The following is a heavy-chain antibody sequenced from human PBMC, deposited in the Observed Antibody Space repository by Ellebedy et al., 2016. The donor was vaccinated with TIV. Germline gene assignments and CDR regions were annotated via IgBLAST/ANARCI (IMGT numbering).Heavy chain of an antibody. CDR2: ISYDGTKR. J-gene: IGHJ3*01. Sequence: GESLKISCAVSGFTFDNYPMHWVRQAPGKGPEWVAVISYDGTKRDYADSAKGRFTISRDSSKSTVSLQMNDLRPEDTGIYFCARDRVAYGSGGVCWGCAFDFWGQGAMVTVSS. CDR1: GFTFDNYP. CDR3: ARDRVAYGSGGVCWGCAFDF. V-gene: IGHV3-30*01. D-gene: IGHD2-21*02.